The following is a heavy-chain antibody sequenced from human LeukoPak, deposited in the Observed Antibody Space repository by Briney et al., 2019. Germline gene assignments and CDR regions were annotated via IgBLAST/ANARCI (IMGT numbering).Heavy chain of an antibody. J-gene: IGHJ4*02. V-gene: IGHV4-39*01. CDR2: IYYSGST. D-gene: IGHD3-9*01. Sequence: SETLSLTCTVSGGSVSNTDFYWGWIRQPPGKGLQWIGNIYYSGSTYYNPSLNSRVTMSVDTSKNQFSLNMTSVTAADTAVYYCARLTKGRYFDYIFDYWGQGTLFTVSS. CDR3: ARLTKGRYFDYIFDY. CDR1: GGSVSNTDFY.